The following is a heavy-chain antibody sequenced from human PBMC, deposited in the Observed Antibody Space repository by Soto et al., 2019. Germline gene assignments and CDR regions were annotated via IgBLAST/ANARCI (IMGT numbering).Heavy chain of an antibody. CDR2: IIPIFGTA. D-gene: IGHD2-15*01. J-gene: IGHJ6*02. Sequence: SVKVSCKASGGTFSSYAISWVRQAPGQGLEWMGGIIPIFGTANYAQKFQGRVTITADESTSTAYMELSSLRSEDTAVYYCAGTHCSGGSCYPGQGNYYYYGMDVWGQGTTVTVSS. CDR3: AGTHCSGGSCYPGQGNYYYYGMDV. V-gene: IGHV1-69*13. CDR1: GGTFSSYA.